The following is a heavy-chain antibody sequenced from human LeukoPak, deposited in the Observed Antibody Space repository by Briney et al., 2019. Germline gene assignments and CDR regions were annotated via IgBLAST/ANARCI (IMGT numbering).Heavy chain of an antibody. D-gene: IGHD5-18*01. Sequence: GRSLRLSCAASGFTFSSYAMHWVRQAPGKGLEWVAVISYDGSNKYYADSVKGRFTISRDNSKNTLNLQMNSLRAEDTAVYYCARPLSPTDSMVINPWGQGTLVTVSS. CDR2: ISYDGSNK. CDR3: ARPLSPTDSMVINP. J-gene: IGHJ5*02. V-gene: IGHV3-30*01. CDR1: GFTFSSYA.